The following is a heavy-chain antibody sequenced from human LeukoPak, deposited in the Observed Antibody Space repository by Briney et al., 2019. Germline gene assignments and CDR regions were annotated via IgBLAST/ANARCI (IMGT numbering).Heavy chain of an antibody. V-gene: IGHV3-33*01. CDR2: IWYDGNNK. CDR1: GFTFSSYG. J-gene: IGHJ4*02. CDR3: ARDWGSGNSYYFDY. D-gene: IGHD3-10*01. Sequence: QPGGSLILSCAASGFTFSSYGMHWVRQAPGKGLEWVAVIWYDGNNKYYADSVKGRFTISRDNSKNTLYLQMNSLRAEDTAVYYCARDWGSGNSYYFDYWGQGTLVTVSS.